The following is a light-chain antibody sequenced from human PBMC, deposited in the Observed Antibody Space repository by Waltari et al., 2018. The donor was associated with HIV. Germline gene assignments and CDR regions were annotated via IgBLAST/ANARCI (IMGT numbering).Light chain of an antibody. J-gene: IGLJ2*01. Sequence: QSVLTQPPSVSGAPGQRVTISCTGNNSNIGANYDFHWYQQLPGTAPKLLIYGNTSRRSGVPDRFAGSKSGTSASLVITGLRAEDEADYYCQSYDSSLSGSEVFGGGTKLSVL. CDR2: GNT. CDR1: NSNIGANYD. V-gene: IGLV1-40*01. CDR3: QSYDSSLSGSEV.